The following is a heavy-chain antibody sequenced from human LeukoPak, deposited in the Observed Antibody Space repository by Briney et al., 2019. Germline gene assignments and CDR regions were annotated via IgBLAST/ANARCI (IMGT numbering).Heavy chain of an antibody. CDR2: IYHSGST. Sequence: LRLSCAASGFSFNSYAMSWIRQPPGKGLEWIGYIYHSGSTYYNPSLKSRVTISVDRSKNQFSLKLSSVTAADTAVYYCARGGKLVADWFDPWGQGTLVTVSS. CDR3: ARGGKLVADWFDP. J-gene: IGHJ5*02. V-gene: IGHV4-30-2*01. CDR1: GFSFNSYA. D-gene: IGHD6-13*01.